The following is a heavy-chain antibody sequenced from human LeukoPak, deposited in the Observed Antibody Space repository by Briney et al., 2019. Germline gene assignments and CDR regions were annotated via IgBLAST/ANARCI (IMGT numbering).Heavy chain of an antibody. Sequence: GGSLRLSCVASGFPFSSYWMTWVRQAPGKGLEWVSAISGSGDSAYYGDSVKGRFTISRDNSKNTLYLQMNSLRAEDTAVYYCAKTRPLDSSSWSHGDYWGQGTLVTVS. V-gene: IGHV3-23*01. CDR2: ISGSGDSA. D-gene: IGHD6-13*01. CDR1: GFPFSSYW. J-gene: IGHJ4*02. CDR3: AKTRPLDSSSWSHGDY.